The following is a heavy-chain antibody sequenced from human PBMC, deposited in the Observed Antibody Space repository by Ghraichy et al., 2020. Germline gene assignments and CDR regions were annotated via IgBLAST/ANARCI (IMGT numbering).Heavy chain of an antibody. CDR1: GFTFSSFW. D-gene: IGHD2-21*01. J-gene: IGHJ4*02. CDR3: VRVGVFTSTRNYYDY. Sequence: GGSLRLSCAVSGFTFSSFWMTWVRQAPGKGLEWVANIGGDGSESYYLDSVKGRFTISRDNAKNSLYLQMNSLRAEDTAVYYCVRVGVFTSTRNYYDYWGQGTLVTVSS. V-gene: IGHV3-7*05. CDR2: IGGDGSES.